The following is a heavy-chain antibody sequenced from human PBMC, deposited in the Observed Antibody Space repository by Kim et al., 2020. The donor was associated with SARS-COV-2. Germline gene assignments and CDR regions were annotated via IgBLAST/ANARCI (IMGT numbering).Heavy chain of an antibody. Sequence: GGSLRLSCAASGFLFSDSYMSWVRQAPGKGLEWIAYICLSADSIYYADSVKGRFTISRDNGKESLYLQMSGLRVEDTGVYYCVRDHDSPVKRDYYMDVWGKGTTVTVSS. V-gene: IGHV3-11*01. CDR3: VRDHDSPVKRDYYMDV. J-gene: IGHJ6*03. CDR2: ICLSADSI. D-gene: IGHD5-18*01. CDR1: GFLFSDSY.